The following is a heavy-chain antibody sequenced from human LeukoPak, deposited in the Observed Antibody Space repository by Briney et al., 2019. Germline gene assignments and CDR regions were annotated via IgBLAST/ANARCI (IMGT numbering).Heavy chain of an antibody. J-gene: IGHJ4*02. CDR2: TYYRSKWYN. CDR1: GDSVSSNSVA. Sequence: SQTLSLTCVISGDSVSSNSVAWNWIRQSPSRGLEWLTRTYYRSKWYNEYAISVESRITINPDTSKNQLSLQLNSVTPEDMAVYYCVREDWGSGFYWGQGTQATVSS. CDR3: VREDWGSGFY. V-gene: IGHV6-1*01. D-gene: IGHD7-27*01.